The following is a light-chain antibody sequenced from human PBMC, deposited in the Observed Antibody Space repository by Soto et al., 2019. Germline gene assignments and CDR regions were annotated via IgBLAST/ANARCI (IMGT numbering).Light chain of an antibody. V-gene: IGKV3-15*01. CDR3: QQYQNWPLIT. Sequence: EILMTQSPGTLSLSPGERATLSCRASQSVSAYLAWYQQKPGQAPRLLLYGASTRATGIPARFSGSGSGTELTLTISSLQSEDFALYYCQQYQNWPLITFGQGTRLEIK. CDR2: GAS. CDR1: QSVSAY. J-gene: IGKJ5*01.